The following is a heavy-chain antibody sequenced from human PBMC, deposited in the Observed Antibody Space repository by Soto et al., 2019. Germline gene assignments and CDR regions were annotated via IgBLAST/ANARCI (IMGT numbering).Heavy chain of an antibody. CDR1: GAALNSGNYY. V-gene: IGHV4-31*03. Sequence: QVRLQESGPGVVKPSETLSLTCTVSGAALNSGNYYWSWIRQVPGKGLEWIGHIYVTGAVDYNPSLRARITISHDTSERQFSLNLRLVTAADTAVYYCARLRIATNNYKWFDPWGQGTLVTVSS. CDR3: ARLRIATNNYKWFDP. D-gene: IGHD2-21*01. J-gene: IGHJ5*02. CDR2: IYVTGAV.